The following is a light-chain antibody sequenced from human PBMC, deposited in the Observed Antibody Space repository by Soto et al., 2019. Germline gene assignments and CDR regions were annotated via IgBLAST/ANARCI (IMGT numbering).Light chain of an antibody. Sequence: DIQMTQYPSSLSASVGDRVTITCQARHDITRYLNWHQHKPGKAPKLLIYDASIMEAGVPSRFSGSGSGTDFTFTISSLQPEDVATYYCQKCDSLPIFGPGTTVDFK. V-gene: IGKV1-33*01. J-gene: IGKJ3*01. CDR2: DAS. CDR1: HDITRY. CDR3: QKCDSLPI.